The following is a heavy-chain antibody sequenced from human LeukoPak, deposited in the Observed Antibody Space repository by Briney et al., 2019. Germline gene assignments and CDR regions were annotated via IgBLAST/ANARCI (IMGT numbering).Heavy chain of an antibody. Sequence: PSETLSLTCGVSGYSISSGYYWGWIRQTPGKGLEWIGSIFHSGSTYYNPSLKSRVTISVDTSKNQFSLKLNSVTAADTAVYYCARHRRLPAEDLDCWGQGSLGTVSS. CDR1: GYSISSGYY. V-gene: IGHV4-38-2*01. CDR2: IFHSGST. J-gene: IGHJ4*02. CDR3: ARHRRLPAEDLDC.